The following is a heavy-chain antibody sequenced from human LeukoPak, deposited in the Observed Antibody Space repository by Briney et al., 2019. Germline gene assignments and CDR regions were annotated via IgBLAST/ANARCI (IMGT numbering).Heavy chain of an antibody. CDR2: INTNTGNP. D-gene: IGHD6-19*01. V-gene: IGHV7-4-1*01. J-gene: IGHJ6*02. Sequence: GASVKVSCKASGYTFTSYAMNWVRQAPGQGLEWMGWINTNTGNPTYAQGFTGRFVFSLDTSVSTAYLQIGSLKAEDTAVYYCAREEESGWYPWDYYYYYGMDVWGQGPRSPSP. CDR1: GYTFTSYA. CDR3: AREEESGWYPWDYYYYYGMDV.